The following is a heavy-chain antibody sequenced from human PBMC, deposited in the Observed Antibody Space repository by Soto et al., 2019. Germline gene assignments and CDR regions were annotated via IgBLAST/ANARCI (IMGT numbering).Heavy chain of an antibody. CDR3: ARPQWLHYGMDV. CDR2: IYSGGST. J-gene: IGHJ6*02. D-gene: IGHD6-19*01. V-gene: IGHV3-53*01. Sequence: PGGSLRLSCAASGFTVSSNYMSWARQAPGKGLEWVSVIYSGGSTYYADSVKGRFTISRDNSKNTLYLQMNSLRAEDSAVYYCARPQWLHYGMDVWGQGTTVTVS. CDR1: GFTVSSNY.